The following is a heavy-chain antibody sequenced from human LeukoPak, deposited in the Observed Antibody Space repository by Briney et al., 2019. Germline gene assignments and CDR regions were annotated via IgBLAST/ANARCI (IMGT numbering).Heavy chain of an antibody. V-gene: IGHV1-18*01. CDR3: ARDSAVGVAAAGGPDY. CDR2: ISACGGST. J-gene: IGHJ4*02. CDR1: GYTFTSYG. Sequence: ASVKVSCKASGYTFTSYGISWVRQAPGQGLEWMGWISACGGSTNYAQKRQGRVTMTTDTSTSTVYMELSSLRSEDTAVYYCARDSAVGVAAAGGPDYWGQGTLVTVSS. D-gene: IGHD6-13*01.